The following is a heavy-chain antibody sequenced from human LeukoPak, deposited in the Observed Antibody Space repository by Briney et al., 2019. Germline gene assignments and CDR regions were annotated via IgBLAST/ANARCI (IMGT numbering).Heavy chain of an antibody. V-gene: IGHV3-30-3*01. Sequence: GGSLRLSCAASGFTFSSYAMHWVRQAPGKGLEWVAVISYDGSNKYYADSVKGRFTISRDNSKNTLYLQMNSLRAEDTAVYYCARDRGGNSEYYYGMDVWGQGTTVTVSS. J-gene: IGHJ6*02. CDR1: GFTFSSYA. CDR2: ISYDGSNK. CDR3: ARDRGGNSEYYYGMDV. D-gene: IGHD4-23*01.